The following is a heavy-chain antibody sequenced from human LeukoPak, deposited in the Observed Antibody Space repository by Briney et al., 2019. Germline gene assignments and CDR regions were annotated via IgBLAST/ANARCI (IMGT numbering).Heavy chain of an antibody. CDR2: ISYDGNNK. CDR1: GFTFSSYA. V-gene: IGHV3-30-3*01. Sequence: GGSLPHLCAASGFTFSSYAIHWVGQAPGKGLEWVAVISYDGNNKYYADSVKGRFTISRDNSKNTLSLQMNSLRAEDTAVYYCARELGSGRSFAFGIWGPRTMGTVSS. CDR3: ARELGSGRSFAFGI. D-gene: IGHD6-19*01. J-gene: IGHJ3*02.